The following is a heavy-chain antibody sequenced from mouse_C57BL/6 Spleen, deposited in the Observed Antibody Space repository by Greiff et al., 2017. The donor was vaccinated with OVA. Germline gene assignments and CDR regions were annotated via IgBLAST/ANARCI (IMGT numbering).Heavy chain of an antibody. CDR3: ARGPGYDEEFAY. CDR1: GYSFTGYY. V-gene: IGHV1-42*01. Sequence: EVQLVQSGPELVKPGASVKISCKASGYSFTGYYMNWVKQSPEKSLEWIGEINPSTGGTTYNQKFKAKATLTVDNSSSTAYLPLIRLTSEDSAVYCCARGPGYDEEFAYWGQGTLVTVSA. D-gene: IGHD2-14*01. CDR2: INPSTGGT. J-gene: IGHJ3*01.